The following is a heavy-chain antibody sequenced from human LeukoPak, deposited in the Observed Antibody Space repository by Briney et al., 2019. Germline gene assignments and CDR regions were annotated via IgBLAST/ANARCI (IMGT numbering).Heavy chain of an antibody. V-gene: IGHV3-66*01. Sequence: GGSLRLSCAASGFTVSSNYMSWVRQAPGKGLEWVSIIYSGGSTDYADSVKGRFTISRDNSKNTLYLQMNSLRAEDTAVYYCASEYDSSGYFDYWGQGTLVTVSS. CDR1: GFTVSSNY. CDR3: ASEYDSSGYFDY. J-gene: IGHJ4*02. D-gene: IGHD3-22*01. CDR2: IYSGGST.